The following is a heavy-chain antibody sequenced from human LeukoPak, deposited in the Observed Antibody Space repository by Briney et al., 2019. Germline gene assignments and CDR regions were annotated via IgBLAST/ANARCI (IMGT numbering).Heavy chain of an antibody. D-gene: IGHD3-16*01. J-gene: IGHJ5*02. CDR3: ARRAGGLARNNWFDP. CDR1: GFTVSSNY. V-gene: IGHV3-66*01. Sequence: GGSLRLSCAASGFTVSSNYMSWVRQAPGNGLEWVSFIYSGGSTYYADSVKGRFTISRDNSKNTLYLQMTSLRALDTAVYYCARRAGGLARNNWFDPWGQGTLVTVSS. CDR2: IYSGGST.